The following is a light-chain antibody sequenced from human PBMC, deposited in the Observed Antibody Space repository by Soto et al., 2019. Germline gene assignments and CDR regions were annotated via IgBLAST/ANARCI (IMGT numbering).Light chain of an antibody. Sequence: ENLLTQAPATREFFQWGIATITSRASQSVSSYLAWYQQKPGQAPRLLIYDASNRATGIPARFIGSGSGTDFTFTVSRLEPEDFAVYYCQQLSNWYTFGQGTKVDIK. CDR1: QSVSSY. J-gene: IGKJ2*01. CDR3: QQLSNWYT. CDR2: DAS. V-gene: IGKV3-11*01.